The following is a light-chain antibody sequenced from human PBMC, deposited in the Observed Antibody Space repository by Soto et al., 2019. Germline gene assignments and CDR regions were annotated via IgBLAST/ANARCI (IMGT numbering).Light chain of an antibody. Sequence: EIVLTQSPATLSLSPGERATLSCRASQSVSSYLAWYQQKPGQAPRLLIYGASTRATGIPARFSGSGSGTDFTLIIRSLQSEDSAVYYCQQYNSWLWKFGQGTKGDIK. CDR1: QSVSSY. CDR3: QQYNSWLWK. V-gene: IGKV3-15*01. J-gene: IGKJ1*01. CDR2: GAS.